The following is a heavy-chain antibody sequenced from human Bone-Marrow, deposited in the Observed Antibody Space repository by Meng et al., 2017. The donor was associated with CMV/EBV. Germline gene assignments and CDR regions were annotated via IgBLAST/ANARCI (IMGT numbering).Heavy chain of an antibody. CDR2: IYYSGST. V-gene: IGHV4-30-4*08. CDR1: GGSSSSGDYY. D-gene: IGHD3-22*01. Sequence: QVRGEGLGAGLVKPSQALSLTCTVAGGSSSSGDYYWSWIRQPPGKGLEWSGYIYYSGSTYYNPSLKSRVTISVDTFKNQFSLKLSSVTAADTAVYYCARDMGSSGYYGNNWFDPWGQGTLVTVSS. J-gene: IGHJ5*02. CDR3: ARDMGSSGYYGNNWFDP.